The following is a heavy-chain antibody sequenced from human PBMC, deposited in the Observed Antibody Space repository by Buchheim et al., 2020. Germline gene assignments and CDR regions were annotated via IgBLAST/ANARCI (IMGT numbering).Heavy chain of an antibody. V-gene: IGHV3-49*03. CDR3: TGALGYCSGGSCYWGY. CDR2: IRSKAYGGTT. Sequence: EVQLVESGGGLVQPGRSLRLSCTASGFTFGDYAMSWFRQAPGKGLEWVGFIRSKAYGGTTEYAASVKGRFTISRDDSKSIAYLQMNSLKTEDTAVYYCTGALGYCSGGSCYWGYWGQGTL. J-gene: IGHJ4*02. CDR1: GFTFGDYA. D-gene: IGHD2-15*01.